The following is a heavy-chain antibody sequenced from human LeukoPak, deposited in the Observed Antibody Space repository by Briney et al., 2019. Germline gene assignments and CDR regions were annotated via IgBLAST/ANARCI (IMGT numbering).Heavy chain of an antibody. CDR1: GYTFTGYY. V-gene: IGHV1-2*02. J-gene: IGHJ5*02. CDR2: INPNSGGT. D-gene: IGHD3-3*01. Sequence: GASVKVSCKASGYTFTGYYMHWVRQAPGQGLERMGWINPNSGGTNYAQKFQGRVTMTRDTSISTAYMELSRLRSDDTAVYYCARGGITIFGVVIIATDWFDPWGQGTLVTVSS. CDR3: ARGGITIFGVVIIATDWFDP.